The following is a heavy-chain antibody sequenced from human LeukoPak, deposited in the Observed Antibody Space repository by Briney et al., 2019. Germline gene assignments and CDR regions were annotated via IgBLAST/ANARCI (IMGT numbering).Heavy chain of an antibody. V-gene: IGHV1-8*01. Sequence: GASVKVSCKASGYTFTSYDINWVRQATGQGLEWMGWMNPNSGNTGYAQKFQGRVTMTRNTSISTAYMELSSLRSEDTAVYYCARGGWFGELIVDYYGMDVWGQGTTVTVSS. CDR2: MNPNSGNT. CDR3: ARGGWFGELIVDYYGMDV. D-gene: IGHD3-10*01. CDR1: GYTFTSYD. J-gene: IGHJ6*02.